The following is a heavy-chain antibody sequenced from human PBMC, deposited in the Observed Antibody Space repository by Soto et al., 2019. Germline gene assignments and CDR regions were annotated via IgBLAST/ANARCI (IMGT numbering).Heavy chain of an antibody. CDR3: ARIQLDTILALDY. CDR1: GFTFDAYG. CDR2: VWSNGNLK. D-gene: IGHD1-1*01. V-gene: IGHV3-33*01. Sequence: QVQLVESGGGVVQPGGSLRLSCAASGFTFDAYGFHWVRQAPGKGLEWVAVVWSNGNLKYYADSVKGRVTISRDSSRSELNLQMNSRRADDTAVYYCARIQLDTILALDYWGQGTLVSVSS. J-gene: IGHJ4*02.